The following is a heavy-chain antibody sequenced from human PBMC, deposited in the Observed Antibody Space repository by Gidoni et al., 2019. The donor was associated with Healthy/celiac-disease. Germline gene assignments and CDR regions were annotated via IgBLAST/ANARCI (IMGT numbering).Heavy chain of an antibody. V-gene: IGHV4-34*01. CDR1: DWSFSGYS. CDR3: ARIGSYSNYLNPRMGMDV. CDR2: INHSGST. Sequence: QVQLQQWGAGLLKPSETLSLTCAVYDWSFSGYSWSWIRQPPGKGLEWIGEINHSGSTNYNPSLKSRVTISVDTSKNQFSLKLSSVTAADTAVYYCARIGSYSNYLNPRMGMDVWGQGTTVTVSS. J-gene: IGHJ6*02. D-gene: IGHD4-4*01.